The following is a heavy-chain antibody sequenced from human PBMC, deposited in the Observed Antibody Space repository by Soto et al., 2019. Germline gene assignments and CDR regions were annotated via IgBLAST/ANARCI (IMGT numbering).Heavy chain of an antibody. V-gene: IGHV3-23*01. CDR2: ISSSAGST. D-gene: IGHD3-22*01. Sequence: CGASGFTFSSYAMTWVRQAPGKGLEWISSISSSAGSTYYADSVKDRFTISRDNSKNTLFLEMNSLRAEDTATYYCAKKASPSYYYDSTTYYIDFWGQGALVTVS. J-gene: IGHJ4*02. CDR3: AKKASPSYYYDSTTYYIDF. CDR1: GFTFSSYA.